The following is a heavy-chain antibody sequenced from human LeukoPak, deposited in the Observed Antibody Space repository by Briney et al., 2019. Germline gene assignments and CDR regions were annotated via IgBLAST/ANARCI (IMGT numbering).Heavy chain of an antibody. Sequence: SETLSLTCAVYGGSFSGYYWSWIRQPPGKGLEWIGEINHSGSTNYNPSLKSRVIISTDTSNNQSSLKLSSVTAADTAVYFCARDLGSGRNWFDPWGQGILVTVSS. CDR3: ARDLGSGRNWFDP. CDR2: INHSGST. V-gene: IGHV4-34*01. J-gene: IGHJ5*02. CDR1: GGSFSGYY. D-gene: IGHD3-10*01.